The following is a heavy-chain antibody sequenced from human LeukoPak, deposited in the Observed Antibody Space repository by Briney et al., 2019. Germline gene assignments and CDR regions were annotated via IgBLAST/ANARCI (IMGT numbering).Heavy chain of an antibody. V-gene: IGHV3-30-3*01. Sequence: PGGSLRLSCAASGFTFSSYAIHWVRQAPGKGLEWVAVISYDGGNKYYADSVKGRFTISRDNSKNTLYLQMNSLRADDTAVYYCARDRSMGGGNSLYYYGMGVWGQGTTVTVSS. J-gene: IGHJ6*02. CDR3: ARDRSMGGGNSLYYYGMGV. CDR2: ISYDGGNK. CDR1: GFTFSSYA. D-gene: IGHD4-23*01.